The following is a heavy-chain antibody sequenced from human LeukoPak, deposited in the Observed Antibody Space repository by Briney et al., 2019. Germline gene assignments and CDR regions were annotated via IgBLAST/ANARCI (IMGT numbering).Heavy chain of an antibody. V-gene: IGHV1-3*01. CDR3: ARGESLNVLRFLEWTNGMDV. CDR1: GYTFTSYA. J-gene: IGHJ6*02. D-gene: IGHD3-3*01. Sequence: ASVKVSCKASGYTFTSYAMHWVRQAPGQRLEWMGWINAGNGNTKYSQKFQGRVTITRDTSASTAYMELSSLRSEDTAVYYCARGESLNVLRFLEWTNGMDVWGQGTTVTVSS. CDR2: INAGNGNT.